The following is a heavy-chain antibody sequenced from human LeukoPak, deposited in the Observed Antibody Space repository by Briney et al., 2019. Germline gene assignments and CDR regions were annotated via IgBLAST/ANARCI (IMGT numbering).Heavy chain of an antibody. CDR2: INHSGST. D-gene: IGHD6-19*01. Sequence: SETLSLTCAVYGGSFSGYYWSWIRQPPGKGLEWIGEINHSGSTNYNPSLKSRVTISVDTSKNQFSLKLSSVTAADTAVYYCARGLLSYESLAPNSSGWHYDYWGQGTLVTASS. V-gene: IGHV4-34*01. CDR3: ARGLLSYESLAPNSSGWHYDY. J-gene: IGHJ4*02. CDR1: GGSFSGYY.